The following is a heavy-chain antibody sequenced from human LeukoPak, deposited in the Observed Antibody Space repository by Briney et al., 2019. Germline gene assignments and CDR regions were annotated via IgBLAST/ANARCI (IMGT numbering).Heavy chain of an antibody. Sequence: GGSLRLSCAGSGFTATTNYMSWVRQAPGKGLEWVSVIYSSGSTSYADSVKGRFTISSDSSKNTLYLQMNSPRAEDTAVYYCARDHINVNAFDIWGQGTMVTVSS. CDR3: ARDHINVNAFDI. V-gene: IGHV3-53*01. D-gene: IGHD3-16*02. CDR2: IYSSGST. CDR1: GFTATTNY. J-gene: IGHJ3*02.